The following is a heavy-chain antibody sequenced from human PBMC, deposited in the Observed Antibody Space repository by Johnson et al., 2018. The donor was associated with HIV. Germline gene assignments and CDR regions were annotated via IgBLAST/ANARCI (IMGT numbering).Heavy chain of an antibody. J-gene: IGHJ3*02. CDR3: AERGNYLGDAFDI. V-gene: IGHV3-30*04. D-gene: IGHD2/OR15-2a*01. CDR1: GFTFSSYA. Sequence: QVQLVESGGGVVQPGRSLRLSCAASGFTFSSYAMHWVRQAPGKGLELVAVISYDGSNKYYADSVKCRFTISRDNSKNTLYLQMNSLRAEDTDIYSCAERGNYLGDAFDIWGEGTMVTVSS. CDR2: ISYDGSNK.